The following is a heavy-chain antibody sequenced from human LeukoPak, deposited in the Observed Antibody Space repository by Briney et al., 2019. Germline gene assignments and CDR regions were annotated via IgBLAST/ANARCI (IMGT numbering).Heavy chain of an antibody. CDR2: IWYDGSNK. Sequence: GGSLRLSCAASGFTFSSYGMHWVRQAPGKGLEWVAVIWYDGSNKCYADSVKGRFTISRDNSKNTLYLQMNSLRAGDTAVYYCARGRMYYYGSGSYWYYFDYWGQGTLVTVSS. CDR3: ARGRMYYYGSGSYWYYFDY. CDR1: GFTFSSYG. J-gene: IGHJ4*02. V-gene: IGHV3-33*01. D-gene: IGHD3-10*01.